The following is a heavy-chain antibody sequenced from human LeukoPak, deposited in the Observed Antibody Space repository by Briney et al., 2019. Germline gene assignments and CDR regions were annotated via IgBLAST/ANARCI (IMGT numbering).Heavy chain of an antibody. V-gene: IGHV3-11*05. D-gene: IGHD1-26*01. J-gene: IGHJ5*02. CDR3: ARGGHGAADQ. Sequence: PGGSLRLSCAASGFTVSRNYMNWVRQAPGKGLEWLSYISPSTTHTSYTDSVKGRFTISRDNANNLLYLQMNSLRAEDTAVYYCARGGHGAADQWGQGTLVTVSS. CDR1: GFTVSRNY. CDR2: ISPSTTHT.